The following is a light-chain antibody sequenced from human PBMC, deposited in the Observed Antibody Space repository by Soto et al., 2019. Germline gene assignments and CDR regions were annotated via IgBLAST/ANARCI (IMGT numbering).Light chain of an antibody. V-gene: IGKV1-39*01. CDR1: QSISSW. CDR2: DAS. Sequence: TPMTLSPSTLSASVGDRVTINCRASQSISSWLAWYQQKPGKAPKLLIYDASSLESGVPSRFSGSGSGTDFTLTISSLQPEDFATYYCPQSYSTPITSGQGTRLEIK. CDR3: PQSYSTPIT. J-gene: IGKJ5*01.